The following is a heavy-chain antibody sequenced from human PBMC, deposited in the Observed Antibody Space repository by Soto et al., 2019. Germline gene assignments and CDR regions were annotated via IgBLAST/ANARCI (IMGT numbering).Heavy chain of an antibody. CDR2: IIPIFGTA. Sequence: GASVKVSCKASGGTFSSYAISWVRQAPGQGLEWMGGIIPIFGTANYAQKFQGRVTITADESTSTAYMELSSLRSEDTAVYYCARVEAGSGKIDAFDIWGQGTMVTVSS. CDR1: GGTFSSYA. CDR3: ARVEAGSGKIDAFDI. V-gene: IGHV1-69*13. J-gene: IGHJ3*02. D-gene: IGHD6-19*01.